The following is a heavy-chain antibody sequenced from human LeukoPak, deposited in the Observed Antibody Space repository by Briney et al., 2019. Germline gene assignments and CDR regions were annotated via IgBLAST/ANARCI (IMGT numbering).Heavy chain of an antibody. V-gene: IGHV1-18*01. D-gene: IGHD3-22*01. J-gene: IGHJ5*02. CDR1: GYTFTSYG. CDR2: ISAYNGNT. CDR3: ARDQQSGSSGYYYGWFDP. Sequence: GASVKVSCKASGYTFTSYGISWVRQAPGQGLEWMGWISAYNGNTNYAQRLQGRVTMTTDTSTSTAYMELRGLRSDDTAVYYCARDQQSGSSGYYYGWFDPWGQGTLVTVSS.